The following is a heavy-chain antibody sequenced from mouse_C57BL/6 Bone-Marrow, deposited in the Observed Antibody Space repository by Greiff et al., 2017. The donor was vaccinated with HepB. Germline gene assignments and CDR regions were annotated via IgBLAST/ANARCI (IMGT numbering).Heavy chain of an antibody. J-gene: IGHJ2*01. Sequence: QVQLQQPGAELVKPGASVKLSCKASGYTFTSYWMHWVKQRPGQGLGWIGIIHPNSGSTNYNEKFKSKATLTVDKSSSTAYMQLSSLTSEDSAVYYCANSSGLYYFDYWGQGTTLTVSS. D-gene: IGHD3-2*02. V-gene: IGHV1-64*01. CDR3: ANSSGLYYFDY. CDR1: GYTFTSYW. CDR2: IHPNSGST.